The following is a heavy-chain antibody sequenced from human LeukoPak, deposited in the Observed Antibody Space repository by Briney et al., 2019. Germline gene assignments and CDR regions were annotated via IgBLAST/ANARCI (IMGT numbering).Heavy chain of an antibody. D-gene: IGHD1-14*01. CDR3: ARDRSRSTGFDP. CDR1: GYSFTRSG. V-gene: IGHV1-18*01. CDR2: ISTYKGNT. J-gene: IGHJ5*02. Sequence: ASVKVSCKASGYSFTRSGISWVPQAPGQGLEWVGWISTYKGNTNYAQKLQGRVTMTTDTSTNTAYMELRSLRSDDTAVYYCARDRSRSTGFDPWGQGTLVTVSS.